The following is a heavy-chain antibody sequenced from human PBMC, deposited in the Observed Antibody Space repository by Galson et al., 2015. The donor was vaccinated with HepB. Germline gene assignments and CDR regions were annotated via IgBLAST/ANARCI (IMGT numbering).Heavy chain of an antibody. J-gene: IGHJ4*02. CDR2: INPSGGST. D-gene: IGHD2-15*01. CDR3: ARVAIYCSGGSCYSRGFDY. Sequence: SVKVSCKASGYTFTSYYMHWVRQAPGQGLEWMGIINPSGGSTSYAQKFQGRVTMTRDTSTSTVYMELSSLRSEDTAVYYCARVAIYCSGGSCYSRGFDYWGQGTLVTVSS. CDR1: GYTFTSYY. V-gene: IGHV1-46*01.